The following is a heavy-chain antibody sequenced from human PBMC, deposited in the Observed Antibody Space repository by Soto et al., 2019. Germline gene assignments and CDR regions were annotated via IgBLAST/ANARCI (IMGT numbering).Heavy chain of an antibody. CDR3: ARWRTVTTDYYYGMDV. D-gene: IGHD4-17*01. CDR2: MNPNSGNT. J-gene: IGHJ6*02. CDR1: GYTFTSYD. Sequence: ASVKVSCKASGYTFTSYDINWVRQATGQGLEWMGWMNPNSGNTGYAQKFQGRVTMTRNTSISTAYMELSSLRSEDTAVYYCARWRTVTTDYYYGMDVWGQGTTVTVSS. V-gene: IGHV1-8*01.